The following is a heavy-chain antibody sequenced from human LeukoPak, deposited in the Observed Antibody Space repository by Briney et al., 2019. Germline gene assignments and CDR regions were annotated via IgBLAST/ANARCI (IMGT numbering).Heavy chain of an antibody. J-gene: IGHJ6*03. CDR1: GFTFDDYG. Sequence: GGSLRLSCAASGFTFDDYGMSWVRQAPGKGLEWVSGINWNDGNTGYADSVKGRFTISRDNVKNSLYLQMNSLRAEDTALYYCARAPGVRYYYYMDVWGKGTTVTVSS. CDR3: ARAPGVRYYYYMDV. CDR2: INWNDGNT. D-gene: IGHD2-8*01. V-gene: IGHV3-20*04.